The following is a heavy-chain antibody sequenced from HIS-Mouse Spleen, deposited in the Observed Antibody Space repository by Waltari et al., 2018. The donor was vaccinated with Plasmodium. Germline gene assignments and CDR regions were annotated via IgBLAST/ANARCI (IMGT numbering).Heavy chain of an antibody. CDR1: GYTFTNYG. Sequence: QVQLVQSGAEVKKPGAAVQVSCTASGYTFTNYGISWVPQAPGQGLEWMGWISPYNGNTHFAQKLQGRVTMTTDTSTSTAYMELRSLRSDDTAVYYCARGSAGDAFDIWGQGTMVTVSS. V-gene: IGHV1-18*01. CDR2: ISPYNGNT. J-gene: IGHJ3*02. D-gene: IGHD6-19*01. CDR3: ARGSAGDAFDI.